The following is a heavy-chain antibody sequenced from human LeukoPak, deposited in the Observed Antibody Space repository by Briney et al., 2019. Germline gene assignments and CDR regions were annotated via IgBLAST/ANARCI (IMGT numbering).Heavy chain of an antibody. CDR3: ARGHGYSDGSSGWPGDAFDI. Sequence: PSETLSLTCAVYGGSFSGYYWSWIRQPPGKGLEWIGEINHSGSTNYNPSLKSRVTISVDTSKNQFPLKLSSVTAADTAVYYCARGHGYSDGSSGWPGDAFDIWGQGTMVTVSS. CDR2: INHSGST. J-gene: IGHJ3*02. V-gene: IGHV4-34*01. CDR1: GGSFSGYY. D-gene: IGHD6-19*01.